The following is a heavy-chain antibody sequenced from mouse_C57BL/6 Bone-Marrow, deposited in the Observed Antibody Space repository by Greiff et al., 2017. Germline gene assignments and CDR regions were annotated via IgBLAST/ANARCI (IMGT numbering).Heavy chain of an antibody. CDR2: IRSKSNNYAT. CDR3: VRRDYSHYYAMDY. Sequence: EVKLVESGGGLVQPKGSLKLSCAASGFSFNTYAMNWVRQAPGQGLEWVARIRSKSNNYATYYADSVKDRFTISRDDSESMLYLQMNNLKTEDTAMYYCVRRDYSHYYAMDYWGQGTSVTVSS. CDR1: GFSFNTYA. J-gene: IGHJ4*01. D-gene: IGHD2-4*01. V-gene: IGHV10-1*01.